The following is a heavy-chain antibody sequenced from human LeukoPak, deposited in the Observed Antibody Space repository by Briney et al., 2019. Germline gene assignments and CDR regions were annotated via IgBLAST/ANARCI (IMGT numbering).Heavy chain of an antibody. Sequence: ASVTVSFTASGYTFTVYYMHWVRQAPGQGLEWMGWINPNSGGTNYAQKFQDRVTMTRDTSISTAYMELSRLRSDDTAVYYCARGTAAAAFDYCGQGTLVTVSS. CDR2: INPNSGGT. V-gene: IGHV1-2*02. D-gene: IGHD6-13*01. J-gene: IGHJ4*02. CDR1: GYTFTVYY. CDR3: ARGTAAAAFDY.